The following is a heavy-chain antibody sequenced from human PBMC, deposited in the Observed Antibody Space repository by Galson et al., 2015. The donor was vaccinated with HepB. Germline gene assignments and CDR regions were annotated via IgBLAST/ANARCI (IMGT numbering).Heavy chain of an antibody. CDR1: GGSMIYFY. D-gene: IGHD3-16*01. CDR3: AREEGGHYGMDV. V-gene: IGHV4-59*01. J-gene: IGHJ6*02. Sequence: SETLSLTCTVSGGSMIYFYWSWIRQPPGGGLEWIGFVFYNGDTNYNPSLKSRLTMSIDVSKNQFSLQPRSVTAADTAVYYCAREEGGHYGMDVWGQGTTVTVSS. CDR2: VFYNGDT.